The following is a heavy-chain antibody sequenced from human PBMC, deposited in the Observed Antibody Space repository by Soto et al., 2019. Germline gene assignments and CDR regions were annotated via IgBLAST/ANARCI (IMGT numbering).Heavy chain of an antibody. Sequence: SVKVSCKASGGTFSSYTISWVRQAPGQGLEWMGRIIPILGIANYAQKFQGRVTITADKSTSTAYMELSSLRSEDTAVYYCARGDSSSWYYFDDRGQGTLVTVSS. J-gene: IGHJ4*02. CDR2: IIPILGIA. CDR1: GGTFSSYT. CDR3: ARGDSSSWYYFDD. V-gene: IGHV1-69*02. D-gene: IGHD6-13*01.